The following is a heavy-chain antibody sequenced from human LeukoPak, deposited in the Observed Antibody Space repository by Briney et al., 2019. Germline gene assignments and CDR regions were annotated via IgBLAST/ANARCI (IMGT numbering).Heavy chain of an antibody. CDR2: TTYDGSNK. V-gene: IGHV3-30*03. D-gene: IGHD2-2*01. J-gene: IGHJ5*02. CDR1: GFTLSSYS. CDR3: ARDPYQVPSYRFDP. Sequence: GGSVRLSCAASGFTLSSYSMNGVRQAPGKGLEGVAVTTYDGSNKFYADSVKGPFTVSRDNSKTTLFLQMNSLSDDDTDLYYCARDPYQVPSYRFDPWGQGTLVIVSA.